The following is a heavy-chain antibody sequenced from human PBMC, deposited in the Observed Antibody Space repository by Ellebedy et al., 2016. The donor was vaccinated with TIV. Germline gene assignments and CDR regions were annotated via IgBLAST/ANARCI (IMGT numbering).Heavy chain of an antibody. D-gene: IGHD2-15*01. V-gene: IGHV3-21*01. CDR3: VRFPRGAPLVDYLYYMDV. Sequence: PGGSLRLSCAASAFVYGGFCMTWVRQAPGTGLEWASSIDSSGGDTYYADSVKGRFTISRDTARNSLYLQMNSLRVEDTAVYYCVRFPRGAPLVDYLYYMDVWGKGTTVIVSS. J-gene: IGHJ6*03. CDR1: AFVYGGFC. CDR2: IDSSGGDT.